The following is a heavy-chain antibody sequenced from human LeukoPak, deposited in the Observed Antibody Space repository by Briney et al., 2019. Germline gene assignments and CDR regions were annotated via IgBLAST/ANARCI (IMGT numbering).Heavy chain of an antibody. Sequence: GGSLRLSCAASGFTFSYYRMNWVRQAPGKGLEWVSLISYDGSQKSYADAVKGRFTISRDNSKNTLYLQMNSLRADDTAVYYCAKSYGSGALGMDVWGQGTTVTVSS. CDR1: GFTFSYYR. CDR2: ISYDGSQK. D-gene: IGHD3-10*01. V-gene: IGHV3-30*18. CDR3: AKSYGSGALGMDV. J-gene: IGHJ6*02.